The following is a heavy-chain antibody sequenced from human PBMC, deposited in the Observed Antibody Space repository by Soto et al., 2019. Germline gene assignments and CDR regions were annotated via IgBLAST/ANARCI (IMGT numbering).Heavy chain of an antibody. CDR3: EREADYYDSSGYFSPEYFQH. V-gene: IGHV3-30-3*01. J-gene: IGHJ1*01. CDR1: GLTFSSYA. CDR2: ISYDGSNK. Sequence: GGSLRLSCAASGLTFSSYAMHWVRQAPGKGLEWVAVISYDGSNKYYADSVKGRFTISRDNSKNTLYLQMNSLRAEDTAVYYCEREADYYDSSGYFSPEYFQHWGQGTLVTVSS. D-gene: IGHD3-22*01.